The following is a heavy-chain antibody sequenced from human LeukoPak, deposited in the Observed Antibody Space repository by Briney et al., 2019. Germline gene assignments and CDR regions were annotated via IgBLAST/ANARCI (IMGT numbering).Heavy chain of an antibody. Sequence: ASVKVTCKASTYTFTSYGISWDRQAQGQGLEWMGWINVYNGNTNYAQKLQGRVTMTTDTSTSTAYMELRGLRSGDTAVYYCARDLYLGSYPSGYRGQGSLVTVSS. D-gene: IGHD3-16*02. V-gene: IGHV1-18*01. CDR2: INVYNGNT. CDR3: ARDLYLGSYPSGY. CDR1: TYTFTSYG. J-gene: IGHJ4*02.